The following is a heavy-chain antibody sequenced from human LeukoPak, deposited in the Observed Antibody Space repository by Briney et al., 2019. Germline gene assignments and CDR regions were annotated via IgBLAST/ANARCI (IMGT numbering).Heavy chain of an antibody. CDR1: GGTFSGYY. CDR2: INHSGST. J-gene: IGHJ2*01. CDR3: ARGFDL. Sequence: KPSETLSLTCAVYGGTFSGYYWSWIRQPPGKGLEWIGEINHSGSTNYNPSLKSRVTISVDTSKNQFSLKLSSVTAADTAVYYCARGFDLWGRGTLVTVSS. V-gene: IGHV4-34*01.